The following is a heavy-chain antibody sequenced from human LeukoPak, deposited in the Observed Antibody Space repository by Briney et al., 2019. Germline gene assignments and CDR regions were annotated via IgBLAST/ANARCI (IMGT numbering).Heavy chain of an antibody. CDR2: ISHIGTI. Sequence: SETLSLTCTISGDSIDPYSWSWIRQPPGKGLEWIGYISHIGTIKYNTSLMSRVSMGLDKPSNEFSLRLRSVTATDTALYFCARHQGSTVFNYWGRGVPVIVSS. V-gene: IGHV4-59*08. CDR3: ARHQGSTVFNY. J-gene: IGHJ1*01. D-gene: IGHD5/OR15-5a*01. CDR1: GDSIDPYS.